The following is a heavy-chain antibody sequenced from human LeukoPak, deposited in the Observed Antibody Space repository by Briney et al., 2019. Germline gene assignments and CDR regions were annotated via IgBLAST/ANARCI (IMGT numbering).Heavy chain of an antibody. V-gene: IGHV3-21*01. CDR2: ISSSSSYI. CDR3: ARGGSSTSWGMDV. CDR1: GFTFGSYI. J-gene: IGHJ6*03. D-gene: IGHD2-2*01. Sequence: GGSLRLPCAASGFTFGSYIMNWVRQAPEKGLEWVSSISSSSSYIYYADSVKGRFTISRDNAKNSLYLQMNSLRAEDTAVYYCARGGSSTSWGMDVWGKGTTVTVSS.